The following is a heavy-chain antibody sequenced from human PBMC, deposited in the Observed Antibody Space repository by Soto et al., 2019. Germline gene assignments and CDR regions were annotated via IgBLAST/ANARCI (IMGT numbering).Heavy chain of an antibody. D-gene: IGHD3-22*01. CDR2: IVPIYRTA. CDR3: ARPGGNYDSSGYYKPNDAFDI. J-gene: IGHJ3*02. Sequence: ASVKVSCKASGGTFSSYRINWVRQAPGQGLEWVGGIVPIYRTADYAQKFQGRVTITADESARTSYMELRSLKSQDTAVYYCARPGGNYDSSGYYKPNDAFDIWGQGTMVTVSS. CDR1: GGTFSSYR. V-gene: IGHV1-69*13.